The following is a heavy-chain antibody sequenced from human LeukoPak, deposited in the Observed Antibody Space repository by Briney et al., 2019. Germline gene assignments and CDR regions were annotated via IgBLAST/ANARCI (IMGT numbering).Heavy chain of an antibody. D-gene: IGHD2-2*01. CDR3: ARAGTCSSTSCDGGIEY. J-gene: IGHJ4*02. CDR2: ISTTSTYI. CDR1: GFAISSYN. V-gene: IGHV3-21*06. Sequence: KPGGSLRLSCAASGFAISSYNMKWVRQAPGKGLEWVSFISTTSTYIYYADSVKGRFTVSRDNSKNLLYLQMDSLRVEDTAVYYCARAGTCSSTSCDGGIEYWGQGTLVTVSS.